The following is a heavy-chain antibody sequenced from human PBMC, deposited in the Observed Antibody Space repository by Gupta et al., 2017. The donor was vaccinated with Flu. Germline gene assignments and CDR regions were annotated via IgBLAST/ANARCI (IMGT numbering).Heavy chain of an antibody. CDR3: AALRVIANFDAFDV. J-gene: IGHJ3*01. CDR1: XFXXXXXW. CDR2: INSDGSTT. V-gene: IGHV3-74*01. Sequence: EVQLVESGGGLVKPGXXXRLSXAXXXFXXXXXWLHWVRQAPGKGLVWVARINSDGSTTNYADSGKGRFTIFRDNAKDTLYLQMNSLRAEDTAVYYCAALRVIANFDAFDVWGQGTMVTVSS. D-gene: IGHD3-10*01.